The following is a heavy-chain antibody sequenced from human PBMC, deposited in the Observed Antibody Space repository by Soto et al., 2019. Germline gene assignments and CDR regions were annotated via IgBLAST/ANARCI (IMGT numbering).Heavy chain of an antibody. Sequence: SETLSLTCTVSGGSISSSSYYWGWIRQPPGKGLEWIGSIYYSGSTYYNPSLKSRVTISVDTSKNQFSLKLSSVTAADTAVYYCARQRGGVYYDSSGYLYYFDPWGQGTQVTVSS. CDR2: IYYSGST. CDR1: GGSISSSSYY. D-gene: IGHD3-22*01. V-gene: IGHV4-39*01. CDR3: ARQRGGVYYDSSGYLYYFDP. J-gene: IGHJ4*02.